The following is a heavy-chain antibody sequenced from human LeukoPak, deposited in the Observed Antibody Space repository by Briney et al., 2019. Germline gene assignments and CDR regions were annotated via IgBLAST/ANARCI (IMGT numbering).Heavy chain of an antibody. CDR2: MNPNSGNT. D-gene: IGHD2-2*01. CDR3: ARDPDIVVVPAAYNYYYYYGMDV. CDR1: GYTFTSYD. Sequence: ASVKVSCKASGYTFTSYDINWVRQATGQGLEWMGWMNPNSGNTGYAQKFQGRVTMTRSTSISTAYMELSSLRSEDTAVYYCARDPDIVVVPAAYNYYYYYGMDVWGQGTTVTVSS. V-gene: IGHV1-8*01. J-gene: IGHJ6*02.